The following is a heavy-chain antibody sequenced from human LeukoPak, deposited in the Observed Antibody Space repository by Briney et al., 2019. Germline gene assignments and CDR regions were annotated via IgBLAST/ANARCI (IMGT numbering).Heavy chain of an antibody. J-gene: IGHJ4*02. Sequence: QTSETLSLTCTVSGGSIGSTRYYWGWIRQPPGKGLEWIGSIYYSGSTYYNPSLKSRVTISVDTSKNQFSLKLTSVTAAGTAVYYCATSRYSYSWPNDYWGQGTLVTVSS. D-gene: IGHD6-13*01. CDR1: GGSIGSTRYY. CDR3: ATSRYSYSWPNDY. V-gene: IGHV4-39*07. CDR2: IYYSGST.